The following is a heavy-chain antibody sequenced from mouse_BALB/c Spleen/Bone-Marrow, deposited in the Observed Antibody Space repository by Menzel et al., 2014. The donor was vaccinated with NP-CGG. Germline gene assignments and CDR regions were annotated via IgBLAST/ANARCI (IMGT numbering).Heavy chain of an antibody. V-gene: IGHV3-6*02. Sequence: EVKLMESGPGLVKPSQSLSLPCSVTGYSITSGYYWNWIRQFPGSTLEWMGYVTYDGSNNYNPSLKNRSSITRDTSKNQFFLKLNSVTTEDTATYYCARGSGTYFDVWGAGTTVTVSS. CDR1: GYSITSGYY. CDR3: ARGSGTYFDV. CDR2: VTYDGSN. J-gene: IGHJ1*01. D-gene: IGHD4-1*01.